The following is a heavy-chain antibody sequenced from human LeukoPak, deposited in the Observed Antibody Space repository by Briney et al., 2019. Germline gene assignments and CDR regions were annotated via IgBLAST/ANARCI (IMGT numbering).Heavy chain of an antibody. CDR1: GFTFSIYA. CDR2: ISGSGGST. Sequence: GGSLRLSCAASGFTFSIYAMSWVRQPPGKGLEWVSTISGSGGSTYYADSVKGRFTISRDNSKNTLYLQVNSLRAEDTAVYYCAKTVSNYYAWSRYMDVWGKGTTVTVSS. D-gene: IGHD3-10*01. J-gene: IGHJ6*03. CDR3: AKTVSNYYAWSRYMDV. V-gene: IGHV3-23*01.